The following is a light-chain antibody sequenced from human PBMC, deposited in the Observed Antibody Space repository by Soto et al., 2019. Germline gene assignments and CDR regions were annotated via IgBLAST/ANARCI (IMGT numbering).Light chain of an antibody. V-gene: IGKV3-20*01. CDR1: QSISSNY. CDR3: EPYGSSPRT. J-gene: IGKJ1*01. CDR2: GAS. Sequence: VVTQSAATRSVSPGERATLSCRASQSISSNYLAWYQQKPGQAPRLHIYGASSRATGIPDRFTGSGSGTDFSLTISRLEPEDFAVFYCEPYGSSPRTLGQGTKVDIK.